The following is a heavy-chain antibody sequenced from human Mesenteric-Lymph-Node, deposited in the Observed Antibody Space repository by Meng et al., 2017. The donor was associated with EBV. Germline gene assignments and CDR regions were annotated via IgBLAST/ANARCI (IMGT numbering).Heavy chain of an antibody. J-gene: IGHJ4*02. CDR2: ISVYSNK. CDR1: GYTFTECG. Sequence: DGKSVADSCQASLQSLGYTFTECGIFWVTQAPGEGLWWMGWISVYSNKEYAQKFQGTLTMTTDTSTNTASVDLRSLRSDDTAVYYCVRDTGSGIGKYWGQGTLVTVSS. D-gene: IGHD2-8*02. V-gene: IGHV1-18*04. CDR3: VRDTGSGIGKY.